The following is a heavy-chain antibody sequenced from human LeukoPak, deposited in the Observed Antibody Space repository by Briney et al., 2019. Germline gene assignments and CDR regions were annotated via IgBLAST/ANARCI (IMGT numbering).Heavy chain of an antibody. Sequence: SETLSLTCTVSGGSVSSGSYYWSWLRQPPGKGLEWIGYIYYSGSTNYNPSLKSLVTISIDTSKNQFSLRLSSVTAADTAVYYCARGAAGYSYGWGQGTLVTVSS. J-gene: IGHJ4*02. D-gene: IGHD5-18*01. CDR3: ARGAAGYSYG. V-gene: IGHV4-61*01. CDR2: IYYSGST. CDR1: GGSVSSGSYY.